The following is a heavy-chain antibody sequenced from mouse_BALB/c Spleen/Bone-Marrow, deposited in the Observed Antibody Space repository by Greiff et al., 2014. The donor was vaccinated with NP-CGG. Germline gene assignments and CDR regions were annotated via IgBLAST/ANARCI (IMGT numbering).Heavy chain of an antibody. CDR3: ARGYDYSSWFAY. V-gene: IGHV5-6-3*01. CDR1: GFTFSSYG. Sequence: DVKLVESGGGLVQPGGSLKLSCAASGFTFSSYGMSWVRQTPDKRLEMIATINVNGDTTYHPDSVKGRFTISRDNVKNTLYLQMSSLKSEDTAMYYCARGYDYSSWFAYWGQGTLATVSA. CDR2: INVNGDTT. J-gene: IGHJ3*01. D-gene: IGHD2-4*01.